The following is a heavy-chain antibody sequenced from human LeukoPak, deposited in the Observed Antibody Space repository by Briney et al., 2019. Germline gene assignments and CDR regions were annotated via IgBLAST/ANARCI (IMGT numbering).Heavy chain of an antibody. CDR2: IWYDGSNK. V-gene: IGHV3-33*01. D-gene: IGHD2-15*01. CDR3: AREWSRNWFDP. CDR1: GFTFSSYC. Sequence: GRSLRLSCAASGFTFSSYCMHWVRQAPGKGLEWVAFIWYDGSNKYYADSVKGRFTISRNNYKKTMYLQMNSMRAEDTAVYYCAREWSRNWFDPWGQGTLVTVSS. J-gene: IGHJ5*02.